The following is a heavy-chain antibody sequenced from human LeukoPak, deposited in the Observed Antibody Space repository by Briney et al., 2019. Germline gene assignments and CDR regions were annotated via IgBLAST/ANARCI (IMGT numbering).Heavy chain of an antibody. V-gene: IGHV3-23*01. CDR3: AKRGIVFRAVIITGFHKEAYYFDY. Sequence: GGSLRLSCVVTGITLSNYGISWVRQAPGKGLEWVSGISERGGSTNYADSVKGRFIISRDTSKNTVYLQMNSLRVEDTGVYFCAKRGIVFRAVIITGFHKEAYYFDYWGQGILVTVSS. J-gene: IGHJ4*02. D-gene: IGHD3-10*01. CDR1: GITLSNYG. CDR2: ISERGGST.